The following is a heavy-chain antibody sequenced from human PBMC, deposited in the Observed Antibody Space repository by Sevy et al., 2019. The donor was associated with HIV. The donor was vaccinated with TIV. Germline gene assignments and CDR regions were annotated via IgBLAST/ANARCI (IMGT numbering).Heavy chain of an antibody. J-gene: IGHJ4*02. CDR3: ARDARGDADLPDY. D-gene: IGHD3-16*01. CDR2: ISSDVIRK. Sequence: GGSLRLSCSVSGFNFSTYAMHWVRQAPGKGLEWVAVISSDVIRKYYGASVRGRFVISRDNSNNTLSLQMNSLRIEDTAVYYCARDARGDADLPDYWGQGTLVTVSS. V-gene: IGHV3-30*09. CDR1: GFNFSTYA.